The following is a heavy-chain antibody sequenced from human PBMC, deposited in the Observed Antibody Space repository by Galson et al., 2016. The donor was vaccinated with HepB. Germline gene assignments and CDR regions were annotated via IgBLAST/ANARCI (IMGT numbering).Heavy chain of an antibody. CDR3: AFGGWLDY. Sequence: LRLSCAASGFTFSSYAMTWVRQAPGKGLEWVSSISGSGDATYYADSVKGRLTISRDNSRNTLYLQLSSLRAEDTAIYYCAFGGWLDYWGQGTLVTVSS. CDR2: ISGSGDAT. J-gene: IGHJ4*02. V-gene: IGHV3-23*01. CDR1: GFTFSSYA. D-gene: IGHD6-19*01.